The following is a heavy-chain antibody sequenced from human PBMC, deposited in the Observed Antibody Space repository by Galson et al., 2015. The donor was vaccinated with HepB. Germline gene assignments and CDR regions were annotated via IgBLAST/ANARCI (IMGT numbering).Heavy chain of an antibody. CDR3: ARDSPVVVVAAPFDY. V-gene: IGHV3-21*01. J-gene: IGHJ4*02. CDR1: GFTFSSYS. Sequence: SLRLSCAASGFTFSSYSMNWVRQAPGKGLEWVSSISSSSSYIYYADSVKGRFTISRDNAKNSLYLQMNSLRAEDTAVYYCARDSPVVVVAAPFDYWGQGTLVTVSS. CDR2: ISSSSSYI. D-gene: IGHD2-15*01.